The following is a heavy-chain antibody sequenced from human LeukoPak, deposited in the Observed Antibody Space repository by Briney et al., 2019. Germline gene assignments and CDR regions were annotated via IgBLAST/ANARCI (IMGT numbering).Heavy chain of an antibody. CDR1: GYTFTPHD. V-gene: IGHV1-8*01. CDR3: ARGLGDYNTDWFPVSGY. Sequence: ASVKVSCKASGYTFTPHDLTWVRQATGQGREWMGWMNPGNGDTAYAQKFQGRVAMTRDTSMSTAYMELNNLGSEDTAIYYCARGLGDYNTDWFPVSGYWGQGTPVTVSS. CDR2: MNPGNGDT. D-gene: IGHD3-9*01. J-gene: IGHJ4*02.